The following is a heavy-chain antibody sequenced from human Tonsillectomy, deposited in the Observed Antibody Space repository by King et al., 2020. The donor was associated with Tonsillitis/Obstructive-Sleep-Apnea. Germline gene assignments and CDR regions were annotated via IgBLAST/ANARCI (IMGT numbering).Heavy chain of an antibody. CDR3: ARTPYSNYGYYYYYMDV. CDR2: INHSGST. V-gene: IGHV4-34*01. D-gene: IGHD4-11*01. CDR1: GGSFSGYY. Sequence: VQLQQWGAGLLKPSETLSLTCAVYGGSFSGYYWSWIRQPPGKGLEWIGEINHSGSTNYNPSLKSRVTISVDTSKNQFSLKLSSVTAADTAVYYCARTPYSNYGYYYYYMDVWGKGTTVTVSS. J-gene: IGHJ6*03.